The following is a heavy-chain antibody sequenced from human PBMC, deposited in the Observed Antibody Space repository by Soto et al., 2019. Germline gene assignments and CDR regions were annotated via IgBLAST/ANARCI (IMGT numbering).Heavy chain of an antibody. Sequence: LRLSCAASGFSFDDYAMHWVRQGPGKGLEWVAGIIWNSGVIGYADSVKGRFTISRDNAKNSLFLQMNSLRVEDTALYFCVRGTGYSSSLDWFDPWGQGTPVTVSS. CDR2: IIWNSGVI. J-gene: IGHJ5*02. D-gene: IGHD6-13*01. CDR3: VRGTGYSSSLDWFDP. CDR1: GFSFDDYA. V-gene: IGHV3-9*01.